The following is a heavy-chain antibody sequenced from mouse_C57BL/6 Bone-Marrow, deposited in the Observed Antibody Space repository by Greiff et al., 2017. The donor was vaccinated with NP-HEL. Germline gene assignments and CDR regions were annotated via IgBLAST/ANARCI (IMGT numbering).Heavy chain of an antibody. CDR1: GYTFTSYW. Sequence: VQLQQPGAELVRPGSSVKLSCKASGYTFTSYWMHWVKQRPIQGLEWIGNIDPSDSETHYNQKFKDKATLTVDKSSSTAYMQLSSLTSEDSAVYYCARETVVAYYYAMDYWGQGTSVTVSS. D-gene: IGHD1-1*01. J-gene: IGHJ4*01. CDR3: ARETVVAYYYAMDY. CDR2: IDPSDSET. V-gene: IGHV1-52*01.